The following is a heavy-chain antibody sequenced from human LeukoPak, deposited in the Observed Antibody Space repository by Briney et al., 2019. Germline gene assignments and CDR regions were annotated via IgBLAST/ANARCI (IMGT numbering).Heavy chain of an antibody. J-gene: IGHJ4*02. Sequence: SETLSLTCAVYGGSFSGYYWSWIRQPPGKGLEWIGEINHSGSTNYNPSLKSRVTISVDTSKNQFSLKLSSVTAADTAIYYCANIAYDSSGYYRHFDYWGQGTLVTVSS. CDR1: GGSFSGYY. CDR2: INHSGST. D-gene: IGHD3-22*01. CDR3: ANIAYDSSGYYRHFDY. V-gene: IGHV4-34*01.